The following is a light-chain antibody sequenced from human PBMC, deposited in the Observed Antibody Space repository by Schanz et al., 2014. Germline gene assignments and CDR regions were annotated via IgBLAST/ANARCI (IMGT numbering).Light chain of an antibody. CDR2: AAS. J-gene: IGKJ2*01. V-gene: IGKV1-39*01. CDR3: QQSYSTPYT. Sequence: DIQMTQSPSSLSASVGDRVTITCRASRSISTYLNWYQQKPGKAPNLLIYAASSLQSGVPSRFSGSGSGTDFALTISSLQPEDFATYYCQQSYSTPYTFGQGIKLEIK. CDR1: RSISTY.